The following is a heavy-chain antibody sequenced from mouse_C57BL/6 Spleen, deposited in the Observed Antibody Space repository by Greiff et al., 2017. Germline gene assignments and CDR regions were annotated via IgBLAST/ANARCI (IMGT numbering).Heavy chain of an antibody. J-gene: IGHJ2*01. V-gene: IGHV1-80*01. Sequence: QVQLQQSGAELVKPGASVKISCKASGYAFSSYWMNWVKQRPGKGLEWIGQLYPGDGDTNYNGKFKGKATLTADKSSSTAYMQLSSLPSEDSAVYFCARFTTVVASFDYWGQGTTLTVSS. CDR3: ARFTTVVASFDY. CDR2: LYPGDGDT. CDR1: GYAFSSYW. D-gene: IGHD1-1*01.